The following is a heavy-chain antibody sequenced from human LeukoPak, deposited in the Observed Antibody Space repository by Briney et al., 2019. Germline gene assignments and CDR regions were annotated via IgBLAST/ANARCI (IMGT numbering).Heavy chain of an antibody. V-gene: IGHV3-23*01. CDR3: AKEIYGDSTGGRFQH. J-gene: IGHJ1*01. D-gene: IGHD4-17*01. CDR1: VFTFSSYA. Sequence: PGGSLRLPCAASVFTFSSYAMSWVRQAPGKGLEGVSDISGRCDSTFYGDPVKGGFNISRDNSKNTLYAQMNSLNREDTAVYYCAKEIYGDSTGGRFQHWGQGTLVTVSS. CDR2: ISGRCDST.